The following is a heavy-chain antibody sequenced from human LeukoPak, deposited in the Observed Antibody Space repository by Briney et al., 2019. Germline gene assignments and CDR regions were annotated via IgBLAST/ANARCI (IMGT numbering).Heavy chain of an antibody. CDR1: GFTVSSNY. J-gene: IGHJ4*02. CDR2: IYSGGST. D-gene: IGHD1-26*01. Sequence: GGSLRLSCAASGFTVSSNYMSWVRQAPGKGLESVSVIYSGGSTNYADSVKGRFTISRDNSKNTLYLQMNSLRAEDTAVYYCARDAGLGGGPYFDYWGQGTLVTVSS. V-gene: IGHV3-66*02. CDR3: ARDAGLGGGPYFDY.